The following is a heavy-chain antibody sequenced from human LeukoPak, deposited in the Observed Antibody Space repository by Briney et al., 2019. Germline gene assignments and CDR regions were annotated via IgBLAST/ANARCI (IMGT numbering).Heavy chain of an antibody. J-gene: IGHJ4*02. D-gene: IGHD2-15*01. Sequence: SETLSLTCAVYGGSFSGYYWSWIRQPPGKGLEWIGEINHSGSTNYNPSLKSRVTISVDTSKNQFSLKLSSVTAADTAVYYCARGKYCSGGSCYAIREYYFDYWGQGTLVTVSP. CDR2: INHSGST. CDR1: GGSFSGYY. V-gene: IGHV4-34*01. CDR3: ARGKYCSGGSCYAIREYYFDY.